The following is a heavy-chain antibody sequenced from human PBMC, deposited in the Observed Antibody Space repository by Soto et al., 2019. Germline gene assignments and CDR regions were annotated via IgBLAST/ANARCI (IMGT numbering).Heavy chain of an antibody. CDR3: ASEGETAMVMGRDDFDI. J-gene: IGHJ3*02. Sequence: SVKVSCKASGGTFSSYAISWVRQAPGQGLEWMGGIIPIFGTPNYAQKFQGRVTITADKSTSTAYMELSSLRSEDTAMYYCASEGETAMVMGRDDFDIWGQGTQGTVS. V-gene: IGHV1-69*06. D-gene: IGHD5-18*01. CDR1: GGTFSSYA. CDR2: IIPIFGTP.